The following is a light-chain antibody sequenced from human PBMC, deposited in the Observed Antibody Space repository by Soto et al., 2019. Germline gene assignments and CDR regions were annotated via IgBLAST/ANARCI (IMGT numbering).Light chain of an antibody. V-gene: IGKV3-15*01. Sequence: EILMTQSPDTLSVSPGERATVPCRASQSVRNNLAWYQQKPGQAPRLLIYGASARATGIPARFSGSGSVTEFTLTISSLQSEDFAVYYCQQYNNWPRTFGQGTKVDIK. CDR3: QQYNNWPRT. CDR2: GAS. J-gene: IGKJ1*01. CDR1: QSVRNN.